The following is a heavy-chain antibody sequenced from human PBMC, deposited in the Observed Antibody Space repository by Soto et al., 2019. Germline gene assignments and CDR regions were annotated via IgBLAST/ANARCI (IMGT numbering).Heavy chain of an antibody. CDR2: IIPIFGTA. Sequence: QVQLVQSGAEVKKPGSSVKVSCKASGGTFSSYAISWVRQAPGQGLEWMGGIIPIFGTANYAQKFQGRVTITADESTSTAYLELSSLRSEDTAGYYCAIPGIAAAGTHYYYGMDVWGQGTTVTVSS. V-gene: IGHV1-69*12. J-gene: IGHJ6*02. CDR1: GGTFSSYA. D-gene: IGHD6-13*01. CDR3: AIPGIAAAGTHYYYGMDV.